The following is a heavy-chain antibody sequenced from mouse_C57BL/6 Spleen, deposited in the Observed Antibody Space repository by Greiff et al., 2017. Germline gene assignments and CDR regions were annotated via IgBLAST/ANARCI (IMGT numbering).Heavy chain of an antibody. V-gene: IGHV1-85*01. Sequence: VKLMESGPELVKPGASVKLSCKASGYTFTSYDINWVKQRPGPGLERIGWIYPRDGSTKYNETFKGTATLTVDTSSRTAYTGLQSLTSEDSAVYFCARGDSSRIAWFADWGQGTLVTVSA. J-gene: IGHJ3*01. CDR2: IYPRDGST. D-gene: IGHD1-1*01. CDR1: GYTFTSYD. CDR3: ARGDSSRIAWFAD.